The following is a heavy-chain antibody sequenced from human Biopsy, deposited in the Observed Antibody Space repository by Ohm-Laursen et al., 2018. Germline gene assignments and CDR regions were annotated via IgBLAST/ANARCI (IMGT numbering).Heavy chain of an antibody. Sequence: SSVKVSCKASGGSFNSLDLSWVRQAPGQGLEWLGGIIPFSGTINYAQAFRGRVAITADESTSTVYLDLSSLRSEDTATYYCARRRGADFDYWGQGTLVTVPS. CDR3: ARRRGADFDY. V-gene: IGHV1-69*01. CDR2: IIPFSGTI. D-gene: IGHD3-16*01. CDR1: GGSFNSLD. J-gene: IGHJ4*02.